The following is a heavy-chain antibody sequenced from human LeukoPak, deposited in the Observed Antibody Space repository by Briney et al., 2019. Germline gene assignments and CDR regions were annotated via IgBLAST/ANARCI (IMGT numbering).Heavy chain of an antibody. CDR2: ISYDGSNK. V-gene: IGHV3-30*18. CDR1: GFTFSSYG. Sequence: PGGSLRLSCAASGFTFSSYGMHWVRQAPGKGLEWVEVISYDGSNKYYADSVKGRFTISRDNSKNTLYLQMNSLRAEDTAVYYCAKDQYYYDSSGPRAFDYWGQGTLVTVSS. CDR3: AKDQYYYDSSGPRAFDY. D-gene: IGHD3-22*01. J-gene: IGHJ4*02.